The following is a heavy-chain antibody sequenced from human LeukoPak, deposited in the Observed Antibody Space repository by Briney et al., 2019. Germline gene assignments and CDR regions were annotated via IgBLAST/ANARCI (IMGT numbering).Heavy chain of an antibody. J-gene: IGHJ5*02. CDR3: ARDWEQLVQDWFDP. Sequence: PSETLSLTCAVYGGSFSGYYWSWIRQPPGKGLEWIGSIYHSGSTYYNPSLKSRVTISVDTSKNQFSLKLSSVTAADTAVYYCARDWEQLVQDWFDPWGQGTLVTVSS. V-gene: IGHV4-34*01. D-gene: IGHD6-13*01. CDR2: IYHSGST. CDR1: GGSFSGYY.